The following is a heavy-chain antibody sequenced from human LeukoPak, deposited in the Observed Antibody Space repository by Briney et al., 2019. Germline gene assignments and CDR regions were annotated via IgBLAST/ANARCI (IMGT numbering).Heavy chain of an antibody. CDR1: GGSISSYY. Sequence: SETLSLTCTVSGGSISSYYWSWIRQPPGKGLEWIGYIYYSGSTNYNPPLKSRVTISVDTSKNQFSLKLRSVTAADTAVYYCARKQLAGARYFQYWGQGTLVTVSS. CDR3: ARKQLAGARYFQY. V-gene: IGHV4-59*12. J-gene: IGHJ1*01. CDR2: IYYSGST. D-gene: IGHD1-1*01.